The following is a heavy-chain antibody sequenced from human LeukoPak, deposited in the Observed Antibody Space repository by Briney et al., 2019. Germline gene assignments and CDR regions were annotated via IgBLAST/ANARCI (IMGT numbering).Heavy chain of an antibody. Sequence: GGSLRLSCAASGFTVSSNYMSWVRQAPGKGLEWVSYISSFSSTIYYADSVMGRFTISRDNAKNSLYLQMNSLRAEDTAVYYCARSPNYKGYFDYWGQGTLVTVSS. CDR2: ISSFSSTI. D-gene: IGHD3-10*01. CDR3: ARSPNYKGYFDY. J-gene: IGHJ4*02. V-gene: IGHV3-48*04. CDR1: GFTVSSNY.